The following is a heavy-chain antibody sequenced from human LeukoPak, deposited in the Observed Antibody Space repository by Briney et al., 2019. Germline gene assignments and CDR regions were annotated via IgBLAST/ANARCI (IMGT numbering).Heavy chain of an antibody. CDR2: IIPILGIA. CDR3: ARDLSGSGSQGFDY. J-gene: IGHJ4*02. V-gene: IGHV1-69*04. CDR1: GGTFSSYA. Sequence: ASVKVSCKASGGTFSSYAISWVRQAPGQGPEWMGRIIPILGIANYAQKFQGRVTITADKSTSTAYMELSSLRSEDTAVYYCARDLSGSGSQGFDYWGQGTLVTVSS. D-gene: IGHD3-10*01.